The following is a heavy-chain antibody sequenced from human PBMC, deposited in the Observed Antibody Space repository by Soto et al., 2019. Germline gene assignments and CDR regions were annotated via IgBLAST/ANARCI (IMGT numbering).Heavy chain of an antibody. D-gene: IGHD6-13*01. CDR1: GGTFSSYG. V-gene: IGHV1-69*01. J-gene: IGHJ5*02. Sequence: QVLLVQSGAEVKKPGSSVKVSCKASGGTFSSYGISWMRQAPGRGLEWMGGIIPLFGTTNYAQKFRGRVTVTADECTSTVYMELRSLRFEDTAVYYCARAHGSSWYNWFDPWGQGTLVTVSS. CDR3: ARAHGSSWYNWFDP. CDR2: IIPLFGTT.